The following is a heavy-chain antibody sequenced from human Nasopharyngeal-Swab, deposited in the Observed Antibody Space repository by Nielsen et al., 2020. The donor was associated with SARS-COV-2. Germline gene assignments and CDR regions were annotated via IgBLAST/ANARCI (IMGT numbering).Heavy chain of an antibody. J-gene: IGHJ4*02. D-gene: IGHD6-19*01. V-gene: IGHV3-7*01. CDR2: IKQDGSEK. CDR3: ARDLTGIAVAGTGY. CDR1: GFTFSSYL. Sequence: GESLKISCAASGFTFSSYLMSWVRQAPGKGLEWVANIKQDGSEKYYVDSVKGRFTISRDNAKNSLYLQMNSLRAEDTAVYYCARDLTGIAVAGTGYWGQGTLVTVSS.